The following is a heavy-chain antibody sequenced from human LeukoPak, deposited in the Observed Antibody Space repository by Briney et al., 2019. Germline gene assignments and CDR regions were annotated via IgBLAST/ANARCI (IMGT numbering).Heavy chain of an antibody. CDR1: GGSISSYY. CDR3: AREYYYDSSGRPAYYYGMDV. CDR2: IYYSGST. Sequence: SETLSLTCTVSGGSISSYYWSWIRQPPGKGLEWIGYIYYSGSTNYNPSLKSRVTISVDTSKNQFSLKLSSVTAADTAVYYCAREYYYDSSGRPAYYYGMDVWGQETMVTVSS. V-gene: IGHV4-59*12. D-gene: IGHD3-22*01. J-gene: IGHJ6*02.